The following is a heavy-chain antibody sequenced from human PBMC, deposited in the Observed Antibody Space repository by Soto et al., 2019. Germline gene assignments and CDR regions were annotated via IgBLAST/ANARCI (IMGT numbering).Heavy chain of an antibody. D-gene: IGHD3-3*01. CDR2: ISGSGGST. V-gene: IGHV3-23*01. Sequence: GGSLRLSCAASGFTFSSYAMSWVRQAPGKGLEWVSAISGSGGSTYYADSVKGRFTISRDNSKNTLYLQMNSLRAEDTAVYYCAKGNYDFWSGYYTGAVIDYWGQGTLVTVSS. CDR3: AKGNYDFWSGYYTGAVIDY. J-gene: IGHJ4*02. CDR1: GFTFSSYA.